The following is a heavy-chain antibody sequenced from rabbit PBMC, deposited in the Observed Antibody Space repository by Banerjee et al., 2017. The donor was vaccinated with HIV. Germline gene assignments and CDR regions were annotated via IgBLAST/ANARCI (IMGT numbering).Heavy chain of an antibody. CDR2: IYSGSSGRT. J-gene: IGHJ3*01. D-gene: IGHD6-1*01. CDR3: ARGPYAGYGGYGYINTQLDL. Sequence: QEQLEESGGDLVKPEGSLTLTCTASGFSFSSSCWICWVRQAPGKGLELIACIYSGSSGRTYYASWAKGRFTISKTSSTTVTLQMTSLTAADTATYFCARGPYAGYGGYGYINTQLDLWGPGTLVTVS. V-gene: IGHV1S45*01. CDR1: GFSFSSSCW.